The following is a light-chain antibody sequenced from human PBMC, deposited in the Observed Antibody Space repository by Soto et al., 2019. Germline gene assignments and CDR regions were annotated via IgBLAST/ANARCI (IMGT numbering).Light chain of an antibody. J-gene: IGLJ3*02. V-gene: IGLV2-14*01. CDR2: EVR. CDR1: NRDVGSYNL. CDR3: SSYTTTSTLV. Sequence: QSALTQPASVSGSPGQSITIACTGTNRDVGSYNLVSWYQQRPGEAPKLIISEVRNRPSGISYSFTGSKSGNTASLTIYGLQAEDEADYYCSSYTTTSTLVFGGGTEVTVL.